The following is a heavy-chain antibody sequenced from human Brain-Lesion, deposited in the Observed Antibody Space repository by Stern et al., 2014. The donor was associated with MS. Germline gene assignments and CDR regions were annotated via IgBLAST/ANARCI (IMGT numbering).Heavy chain of an antibody. CDR2: ISWNSGTI. CDR3: ARDITGSSAYFAY. CDR1: GFTFDDYA. D-gene: IGHD1-14*01. V-gene: IGHV3-9*01. Sequence: EVQLVESGGDFVQPGRSLRLSCAAFGFTFDDYAMPWVRPAPGKGLEWVACISWNSGTIGYADSVKGRFTTSRDNAYSSLYLQMNSLRPEDTALYYCARDITGSSAYFAYWGQGTLVTVSS. J-gene: IGHJ4*02.